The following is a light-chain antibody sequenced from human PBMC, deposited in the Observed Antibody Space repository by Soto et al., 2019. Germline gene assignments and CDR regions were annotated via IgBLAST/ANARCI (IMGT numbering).Light chain of an antibody. J-gene: IGLJ1*01. CDR3: QSYDSSLSGGV. V-gene: IGLV1-40*01. CDR1: SSNIGASYD. CDR2: GNV. Sequence: QLVLTQPPSVSGAPGQTVTISCTGSSSNIGASYDVQWYQQLPGTAPKLLIYGNVNRPSGVPDRFSGSRSGTSASLAITGLQAEDEADYYCQSYDSSLSGGVFGTGTKLTVL.